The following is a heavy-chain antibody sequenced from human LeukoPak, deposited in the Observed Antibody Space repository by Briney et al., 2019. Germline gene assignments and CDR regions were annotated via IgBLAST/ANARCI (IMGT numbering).Heavy chain of an antibody. Sequence: SVKVSCKASGGTFSSYAISWVRQAPGQGLEWMGGIIPIFGTANYAQKFQGRVTITADESTSTAYMELSSLRSEDTAVYYCAADNPRPYYDFWSGSTDAFDIWGQGTMVTVSS. CDR3: AADNPRPYYDFWSGSTDAFDI. CDR2: IIPIFGTA. J-gene: IGHJ3*02. CDR1: GGTFSSYA. V-gene: IGHV1-69*01. D-gene: IGHD3-3*01.